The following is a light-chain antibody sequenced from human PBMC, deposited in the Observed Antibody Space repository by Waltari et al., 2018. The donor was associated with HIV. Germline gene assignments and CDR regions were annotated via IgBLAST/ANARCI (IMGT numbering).Light chain of an antibody. CDR3: SSYTTSNTHV. Sequence: QFALTLPTSVSASPPPSRTVYCTGASCDVGGYILFSWYHQHPDKAPKLMIFDVSNRPSGVSTRFSGSKSGNTASLTISGLQAEDEADYYCSSYTTSNTHVFGTGTKVTVL. CDR2: DVS. V-gene: IGLV2-14*03. CDR1: SCDVGGYIL. J-gene: IGLJ1*01.